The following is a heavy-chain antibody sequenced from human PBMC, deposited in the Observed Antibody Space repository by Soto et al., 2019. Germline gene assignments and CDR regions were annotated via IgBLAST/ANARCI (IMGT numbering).Heavy chain of an antibody. CDR2: ISGSGHST. V-gene: IGHV3-23*01. D-gene: IGHD3-22*01. J-gene: IGHJ4*02. CDR3: VKEDYYDSSGQFDY. CDR1: GVAVSSVF. Sequence: PGGSLRLSCAASGVAVSSVFMTWVRQAPGKGLEWVSGISGSGHSTYYADSEKGQFTISRDNSKNTLYLQMNSLRAEDTAVYYCVKEDYYDSSGQFDYWGQGTLVTVSS.